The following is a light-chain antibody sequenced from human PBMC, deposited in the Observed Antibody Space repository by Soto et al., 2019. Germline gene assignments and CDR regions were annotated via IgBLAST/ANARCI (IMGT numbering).Light chain of an antibody. CDR2: DVS. V-gene: IGLV2-14*03. Sequence: QSALTQPASVSGSPGQSIAISCTGTSSDVGGYKYVSWYQHYPGKAPKLMIDDVSNRPSGVSDRFSGSKSGNTASLTISGLQSEDEADYYCSSYTSSSSYVFGTGTKVTVL. CDR1: SSDVGGYKY. CDR3: SSYTSSSSYV. J-gene: IGLJ1*01.